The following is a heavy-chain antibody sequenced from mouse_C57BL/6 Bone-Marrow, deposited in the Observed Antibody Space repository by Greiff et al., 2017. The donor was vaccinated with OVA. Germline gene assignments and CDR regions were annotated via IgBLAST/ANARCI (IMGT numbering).Heavy chain of an antibody. J-gene: IGHJ3*01. V-gene: IGHV1-26*01. Sequence: VPLQPSGPVLVQPGASVQISCKASGFTFTDYYLNWVQPRPGKCLYWIGDINPNNGGTSYNQKFKGKATLTVDKSSSTAYMELRSLTSEDSAVYYCARGNYSNLAYWGQGTLVTVSA. D-gene: IGHD2-5*01. CDR2: INPNNGGT. CDR1: GFTFTDYY. CDR3: ARGNYSNLAY.